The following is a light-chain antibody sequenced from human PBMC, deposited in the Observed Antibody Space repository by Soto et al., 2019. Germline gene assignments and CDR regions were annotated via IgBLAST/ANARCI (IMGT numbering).Light chain of an antibody. CDR1: SSNIGSNY. Sequence: QSVLTQPPSASGTPGQRVTISCSGSSSNIGSNYVYWYHQLPGTAPKLVIYRNNQRPSGVPDRISGSKSGTSASLAISGPRSEDEVDYYCATWDDRLSGLVFGRGTKLTVL. V-gene: IGLV1-47*01. CDR2: RNN. CDR3: ATWDDRLSGLV. J-gene: IGLJ2*01.